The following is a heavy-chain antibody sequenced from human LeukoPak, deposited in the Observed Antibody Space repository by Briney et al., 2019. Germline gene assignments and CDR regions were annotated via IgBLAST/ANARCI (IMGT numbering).Heavy chain of an antibody. CDR1: GYTSTSYG. J-gene: IGHJ3*02. CDR3: ARAPPNYGIDAFDI. D-gene: IGHD4/OR15-4a*01. Sequence: ASVKVSCKASGYTSTSYGISWVRQAPGQGLEWMGWISAYNGNTNYAQKLQGRVTMTTDTSTSTAYMELRSLRSDDTAVYYCARAPPNYGIDAFDIWGQGTMVTVSS. V-gene: IGHV1-18*01. CDR2: ISAYNGNT.